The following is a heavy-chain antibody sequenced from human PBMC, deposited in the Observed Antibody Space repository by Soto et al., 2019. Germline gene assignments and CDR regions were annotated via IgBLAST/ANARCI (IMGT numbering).Heavy chain of an antibody. Sequence: EVQLVESGGGLVPPGGSLRLSCAASGITMNGYWMSWVRQVPGKGLVWVSRIKSDGSVTSYADSVKGRFTISRDNAKNTLYMQMNSLSAADTAVYSCARSDWFDPWGQGTLVTVSS. J-gene: IGHJ5*02. CDR3: ARSDWFDP. CDR1: GITMNGYW. V-gene: IGHV3-74*01. CDR2: IKSDGSVT.